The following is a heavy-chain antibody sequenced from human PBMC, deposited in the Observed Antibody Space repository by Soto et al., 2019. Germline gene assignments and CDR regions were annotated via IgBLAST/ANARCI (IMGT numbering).Heavy chain of an antibody. Sequence: GASVKVSCKASGYTFTSYGISWVRQAPGKGLEWMGWISAYNGNTNYAQKLQGRVTMTTDTSTSTAYIELRSLRSDDTAVYYCARVKGPYDSSGYYSSYYFDYWGQGTLVTVSS. CDR2: ISAYNGNT. D-gene: IGHD3-22*01. V-gene: IGHV1-18*01. CDR3: ARVKGPYDSSGYYSSYYFDY. J-gene: IGHJ4*02. CDR1: GYTFTSYG.